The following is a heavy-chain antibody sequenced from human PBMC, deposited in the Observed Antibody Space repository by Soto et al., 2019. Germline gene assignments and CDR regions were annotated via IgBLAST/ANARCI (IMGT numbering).Heavy chain of an antibody. J-gene: IGHJ4*02. V-gene: IGHV6-1*01. CDR2: TYYRSKWYN. CDR3: ARARAAAGRVGFFDY. D-gene: IGHD6-13*01. Sequence: SETLSLTCAISGDSVSSNSAAWNWIRQSPSRGLEWLGRTYYRSKWYNDYAVSVKSRITINPDTSKNQFSLQLNSVTPEDTAVYYCARARAAAGRVGFFDYWGQGTLVTVSS. CDR1: GDSVSSNSAA.